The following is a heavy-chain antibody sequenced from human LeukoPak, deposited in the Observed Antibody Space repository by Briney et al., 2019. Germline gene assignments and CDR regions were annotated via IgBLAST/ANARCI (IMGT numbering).Heavy chain of an antibody. CDR3: ARLRIAAGLEVFDY. CDR2: IYHSGST. J-gene: IGHJ4*02. CDR1: GGSISSGGYY. D-gene: IGHD6-13*01. V-gene: IGHV4-30-2*01. Sequence: SQTLSLTCTVSGGSISSGGYYWSWIRQPPGKGLEWIGYIYHSGSTYYNPSLKSRVTISVDRSKNQFSLKLSSVTAADTAIYYCARLRIAAGLEVFDYWGQGTLVTVSS.